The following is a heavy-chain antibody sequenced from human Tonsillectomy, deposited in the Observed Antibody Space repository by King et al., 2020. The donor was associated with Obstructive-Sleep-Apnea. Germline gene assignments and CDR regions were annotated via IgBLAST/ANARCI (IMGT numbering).Heavy chain of an antibody. CDR3: AREVTFDWPYFDY. J-gene: IGHJ4*02. CDR1: GFTFSSYS. CDR2: ISSSSSTI. V-gene: IGHV3-48*04. Sequence: VQLVESGGGLVQPGGSLRLSCAASGFTFSSYSMNWVRQAPGKGLEWVSYISSSSSTIYFADSVKGRFTISRDNAKNSLYLQMNSLRAEDTAVYYCAREVTFDWPYFDYWGQGTLVTVSS. D-gene: IGHD3-9*01.